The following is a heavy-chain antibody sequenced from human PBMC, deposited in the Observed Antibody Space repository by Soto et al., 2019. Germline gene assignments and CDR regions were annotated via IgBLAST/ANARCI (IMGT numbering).Heavy chain of an antibody. J-gene: IGHJ4*02. Sequence: PSETLSLICTVSGGSISSFYWSWIRQPPGRGLEWIGYIFYSGSTNFNPSLKSRVTMSVNMSKNQFSLKLDSVTAADTAVYYCARGDYYDMSGYYYVGKYFDYWGQGTLVTVSS. V-gene: IGHV4-59*01. D-gene: IGHD3-22*01. CDR3: ARGDYYDMSGYYYVGKYFDY. CDR2: IFYSGST. CDR1: GGSISSFY.